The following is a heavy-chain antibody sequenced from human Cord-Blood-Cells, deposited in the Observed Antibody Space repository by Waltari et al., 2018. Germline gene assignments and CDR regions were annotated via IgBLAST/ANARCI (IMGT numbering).Heavy chain of an antibody. CDR1: GGSFSGSY. CDR3: ARHYGSGSYSNWFDP. V-gene: IGHV4-34*01. D-gene: IGHD3-10*01. CDR2: INHSGST. J-gene: IGHJ5*02. Sequence: QVQLQQWGAGLLKPSETLSLTCAVYGGSFSGSYWSWIRQPPGKGLEWIGEINHSGSTNYNPSLKSRVTISVDTSKNQFSLKLSSVTAADTAVYYCARHYGSGSYSNWFDPWGQGTLVTVSS.